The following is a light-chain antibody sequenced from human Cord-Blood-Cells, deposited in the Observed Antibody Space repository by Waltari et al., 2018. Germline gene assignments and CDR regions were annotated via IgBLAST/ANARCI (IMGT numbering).Light chain of an antibody. CDR1: QSISSY. CDR3: QQSDSTPWT. Sequence: DIQMTQPPFSLSASVGDRVTIPCRASQSISSYLNWYQQKPGKAPKLLIYAASSLQSGVPARFSGSGSGTDFTLTISSLQPEDFATYYCQQSDSTPWTFGQGTKVEIK. J-gene: IGKJ1*01. CDR2: AAS. V-gene: IGKV1-39*01.